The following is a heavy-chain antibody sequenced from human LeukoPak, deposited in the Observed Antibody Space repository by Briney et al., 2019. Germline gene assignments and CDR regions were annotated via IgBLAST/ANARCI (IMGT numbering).Heavy chain of an antibody. CDR3: ARGTYYYDSSGYSRRPVIDY. V-gene: IGHV4-34*01. CDR2: INRSGST. J-gene: IGHJ4*02. CDR1: GGSFSGYY. D-gene: IGHD3-22*01. Sequence: PSETLSLTCAVYGGSFSGYYWSWIRQPPGKGLEWIGEINRSGSTNYNPSLKSRVTISVDTSKNQFSLKLSSVTAADTAVYYCARGTYYYDSSGYSRRPVIDYWGQGTLVTVSS.